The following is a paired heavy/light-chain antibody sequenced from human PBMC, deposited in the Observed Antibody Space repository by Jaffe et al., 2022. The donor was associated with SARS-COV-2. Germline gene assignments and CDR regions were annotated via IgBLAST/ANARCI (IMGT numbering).Light chain of an antibody. V-gene: IGKV3-20*01. Sequence: EIVLTQSPGTLSLSPGERATLSCRASQSVSSSDLAWYQQKPGQAPRLLIYGASSRATGIPDRFSGRGSGTDFTLSISRLEPEDFAVYYCQQYGSSSWSFGQGTKVEIK. CDR3: QQYGSSSWS. J-gene: IGKJ1*01. CDR1: QSVSSSD. CDR2: GAS.
Heavy chain of an antibody. J-gene: IGHJ4*01. CDR1: GFTFSYYS. V-gene: IGHV3-48*01. CDR3: ARTAYGMSYFDY. CDR2: IFSGGSPT. Sequence: EVQLVESGGGLVQPGGSLRLSCAASGFTSGFTFSYYSMDWVRQAPGKGLEWVSHIFSGGSPTYYADSVEGRFTISRDNAKAALYLQMNSLRVEDTAVYYCARTAYGMSYFDYWGQGTLVTVSS. D-gene: IGHD1-26*01.